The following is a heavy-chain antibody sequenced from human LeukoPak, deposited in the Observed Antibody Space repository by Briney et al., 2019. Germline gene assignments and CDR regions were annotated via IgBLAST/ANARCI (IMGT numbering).Heavy chain of an antibody. V-gene: IGHV3-64*01. CDR2: ISSNGGAT. D-gene: IGHD6-13*01. Sequence: SGGSLRLSCAASGFTFSSYAMHWVRQAPGKGLEYVSAISSNGGATYYANSVKGRFTISRDNSKNTLYLQMGSLRAEDMAVYYCAREGAAASVDYWGQGTLVTVSS. J-gene: IGHJ4*02. CDR1: GFTFSSYA. CDR3: AREGAAASVDY.